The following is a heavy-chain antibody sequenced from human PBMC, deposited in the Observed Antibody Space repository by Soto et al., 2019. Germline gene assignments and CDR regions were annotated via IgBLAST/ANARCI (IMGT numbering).Heavy chain of an antibody. CDR3: ARRGSGRYYDY. CDR1: GFTFSSYA. Sequence: EVQLLESGGGLVQPGGSLRLSCAASGFTFSSYAMRWVRQAPGKGLEWVSAISGSGGSMYYADSVKGRFTISRDNSKNTLYLQMNSLRAEDTAVYYCARRGSGRYYDYWGQGTLVTVSS. J-gene: IGHJ4*02. V-gene: IGHV3-23*01. CDR2: ISGSGGSM. D-gene: IGHD6-19*01.